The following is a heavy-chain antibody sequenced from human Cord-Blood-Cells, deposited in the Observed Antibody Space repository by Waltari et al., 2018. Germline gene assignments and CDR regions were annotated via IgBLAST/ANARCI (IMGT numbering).Heavy chain of an antibody. Sequence: QVQLQQWGAGLLKPSETLSLTCAVYGGSFSGYYWSWIRQPPGQGLEWLGEIKHSGSTNYTPSLKSRVTISVDTSKNQFSLKLSSVTAADTAVYYCARGGIAAAGSYFDYWGQGTLVTVSS. V-gene: IGHV4-34*01. J-gene: IGHJ4*02. CDR2: IKHSGST. CDR3: ARGGIAAAGSYFDY. D-gene: IGHD6-13*01. CDR1: GGSFSGYY.